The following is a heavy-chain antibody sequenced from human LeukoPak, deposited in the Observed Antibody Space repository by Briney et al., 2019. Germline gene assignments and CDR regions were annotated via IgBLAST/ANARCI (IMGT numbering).Heavy chain of an antibody. CDR2: IYPGDSDT. Sequence: GESLKISCKGSGYSFTSYWIGWVRQMPGKGLEWMGIIYPGDSDTRYSPSFQGQVTNSADKSISTAYLQWSSLKASDTAMYYCAREPTVTTRYFDYWGQGTLVTVSS. J-gene: IGHJ4*02. CDR1: GYSFTSYW. V-gene: IGHV5-51*01. CDR3: AREPTVTTRYFDY. D-gene: IGHD4-17*01.